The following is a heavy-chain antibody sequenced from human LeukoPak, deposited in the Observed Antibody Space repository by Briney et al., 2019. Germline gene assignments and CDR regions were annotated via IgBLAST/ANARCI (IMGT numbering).Heavy chain of an antibody. D-gene: IGHD1-26*01. V-gene: IGHV1-69*13. CDR2: IIPIFGTA. J-gene: IGHJ6*02. CDR1: GGTFSSYA. CDR3: ARGLVGAGYYYYGMDV. Sequence: SVKVSCKASGGTFSSYAISWVRQAPGQGLEWMGGIIPIFGTANYAQKFQGRVTITADESTSTAYMELSSLRSEDTAVYYCARGLVGAGYYYYGMDVWGQGTTVTVSS.